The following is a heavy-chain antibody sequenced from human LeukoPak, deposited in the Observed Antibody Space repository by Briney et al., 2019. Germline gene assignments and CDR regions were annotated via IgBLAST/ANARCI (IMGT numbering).Heavy chain of an antibody. CDR2: IYSGGST. Sequence: GGSLRLSCAASEFSVGSNYMTWVRQAPGKGLEWVSLIYSGGSTYYADSVKGRFTISRDNSKNTLYLQMNSLRAEDTAVYYCARDQNNYGGYYYYYMDVWGKGTTVTVSS. CDR1: EFSVGSNY. J-gene: IGHJ6*03. D-gene: IGHD4/OR15-4a*01. CDR3: ARDQNNYGGYYYYYMDV. V-gene: IGHV3-66*01.